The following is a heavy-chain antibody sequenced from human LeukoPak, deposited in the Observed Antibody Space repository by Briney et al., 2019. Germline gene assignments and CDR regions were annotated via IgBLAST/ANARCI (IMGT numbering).Heavy chain of an antibody. D-gene: IGHD4/OR15-4a*01. CDR2: VTNSGNTT. J-gene: IGHJ4*02. Sequence: GRSLRLSCAASGFAFSDFAMSWVRQAPGKGLEWVSAVTNSGNTTYYADSVKGRFTISKDNAKSTLHLQLNSLRAEDTAIYFCARHRNFGANFAIDYWGQGTLVTVSS. CDR1: GFAFSDFA. V-gene: IGHV3-23*01. CDR3: ARHRNFGANFAIDY.